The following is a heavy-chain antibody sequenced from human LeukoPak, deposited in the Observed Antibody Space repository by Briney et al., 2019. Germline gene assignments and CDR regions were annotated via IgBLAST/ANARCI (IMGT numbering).Heavy chain of an antibody. J-gene: IGHJ4*02. CDR2: ISYDGSNK. CDR1: GFTFSSYA. V-gene: IGHV3-30-3*01. Sequence: GGSLRLSCAASGFTFSSYAMHWVRQAPGKGLEWVAVISYDGSNKYYADSVKGRFTISRDNSKNTLYLQMNSLRAEDTAVYYCARDADYVPNRDYYFDYWGQGTLVTVSS. CDR3: ARDADYVPNRDYYFDY. D-gene: IGHD4-17*01.